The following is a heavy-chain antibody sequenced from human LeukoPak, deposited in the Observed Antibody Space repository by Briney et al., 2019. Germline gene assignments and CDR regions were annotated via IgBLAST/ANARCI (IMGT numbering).Heavy chain of an antibody. CDR3: TAEKFFALDV. CDR1: GFPLLSSR. CDR2: IKRTSDGGTT. Sequence: GGALRLSCAGPGFPLLSSRMGWGRRGPGKGGGGVGRIKRTSDGGTTDYAVPVKGRFTISRDDSKSMLFLQMNSLTTEDTAVYYCTAEKFFALDVWGKGTTVTVSS. J-gene: IGHJ6*04. V-gene: IGHV3-15*01. D-gene: IGHD3-3*01.